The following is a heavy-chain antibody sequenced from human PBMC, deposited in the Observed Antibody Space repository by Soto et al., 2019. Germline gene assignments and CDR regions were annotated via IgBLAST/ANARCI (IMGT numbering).Heavy chain of an antibody. CDR2: IIPIFRTP. V-gene: IGHV1-69*12. CDR3: ARDKDRAQRGGNYYYAFDV. Sequence: QVQLVQSGAEVKKPGSSVKVSCKASGDTFSSFAISWVRQAPGQGLEWMGGIIPIFRTPNYAQKFQGRVTITADEPTSTAYIELSRLTSEDTAVYYCARDKDRAQRGGNYYYAFDVWGHGTTVNVSS. D-gene: IGHD1-1*01. CDR1: GDTFSSFA. J-gene: IGHJ6*02.